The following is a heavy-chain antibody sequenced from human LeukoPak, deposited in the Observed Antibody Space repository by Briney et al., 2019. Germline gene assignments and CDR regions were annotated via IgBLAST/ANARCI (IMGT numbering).Heavy chain of an antibody. J-gene: IGHJ4*02. V-gene: IGHV3-30*02. CDR1: GFTFSSYG. D-gene: IGHD1-7*01. Sequence: GGSLRLSCAASGFTFSSYGKHWVREAPGKGLEWVAYIRYDGSNKYYADSVKGRFTICRDNSKKNLYMQMNSLRAQDTDVYYCAKDLGNWNSEYYFDYWGQGTLVTVSS. CDR2: IRYDGSNK. CDR3: AKDLGNWNSEYYFDY.